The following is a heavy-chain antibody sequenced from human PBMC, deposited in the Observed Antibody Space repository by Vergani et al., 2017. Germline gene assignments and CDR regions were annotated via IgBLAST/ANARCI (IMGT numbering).Heavy chain of an antibody. CDR3: AADVYDSSGYYYYFDY. J-gene: IGHJ4*02. CDR1: GFTFTSSA. CDR2: IVVGSGNT. V-gene: IGHV1-58*01. Sequence: QMQLVQSGPEVKKPGTSVKVSCKASGFTFTSSAVQWVRQARGQRLEWIGWIVVGSGNTTYAQKFQERVTITRDMSTSTAYMELSSLRSEDTAVYYCAADVYDSSGYYYYFDYWGQGTLVTVSS. D-gene: IGHD3-22*01.